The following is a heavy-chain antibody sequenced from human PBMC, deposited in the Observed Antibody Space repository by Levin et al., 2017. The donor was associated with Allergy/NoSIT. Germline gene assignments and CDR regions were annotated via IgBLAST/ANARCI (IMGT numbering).Heavy chain of an antibody. CDR3: ARAATSWDDDYGLGSHYFDY. CDR2: IYYSGST. Sequence: SQTLSLTCTVSGGSISSGDYYWSWIRQPPGKGLEWIGYIYYSGSTYYNPSLKSRVTISVDTSKNQFSLNLNSVTAADTAVYFCARAATSWDDDYGLGSHYFDYWGQGTLVTVSS. D-gene: IGHD3-10*01. J-gene: IGHJ4*02. CDR1: GGSISSGDYY. V-gene: IGHV4-30-4*01.